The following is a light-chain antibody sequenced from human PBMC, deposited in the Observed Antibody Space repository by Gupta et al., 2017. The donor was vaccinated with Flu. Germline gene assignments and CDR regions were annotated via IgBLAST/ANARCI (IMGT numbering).Light chain of an antibody. V-gene: IGKV3-15*01. J-gene: IGKJ2*01. CDR2: GAS. CDR1: QSVSSN. CDR3: QQYNNGHPRDN. Sequence: EIVMTQSPATLSVSPGERATLSCRASQSVSSNLAWYQQKPGQAPRLLIYGASTRATGIPARFTGSGAGTECTLTIISLQSEDFAVYYCQQYNNGHPRDNFGQGTKLEIK.